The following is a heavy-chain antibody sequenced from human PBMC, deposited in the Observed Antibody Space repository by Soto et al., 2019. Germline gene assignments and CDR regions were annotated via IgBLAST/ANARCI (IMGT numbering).Heavy chain of an antibody. CDR2: INHSGST. D-gene: IGHD2-2*01. Sequence: QVQLQQWGAGLLKPSETLSLTCAVYGGSFSGYYWGWIRQPPGKGLEWIGEINHSGSTNYNPSLKSRVTISVDTSKNQFSLKRSSVTAADTAVYYCARGSPLHRLLSRTLGSLRWFDPWGQGTLVTVSS. J-gene: IGHJ5*02. CDR3: ARGSPLHRLLSRTLGSLRWFDP. CDR1: GGSFSGYY. V-gene: IGHV4-34*01.